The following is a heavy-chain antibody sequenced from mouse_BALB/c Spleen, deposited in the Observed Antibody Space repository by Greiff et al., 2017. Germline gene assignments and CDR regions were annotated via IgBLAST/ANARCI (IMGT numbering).Heavy chain of an antibody. Sequence: EVQLVESGAELVRPGALVKLSCKASGFNIKDYYMHWVKQRPEQGLEWIGWIDPENGNTIYDPKFQGKASITADTSSNTAYMQLSSLTSEDSAVYYCARWGFTTVVDYYAMDYWGQGTSVTVSS. CDR1: GFNIKDYY. CDR3: ARWGFTTVVDYYAMDY. V-gene: IGHV14-1*02. CDR2: IDPENGNT. J-gene: IGHJ4*01. D-gene: IGHD1-1*01.